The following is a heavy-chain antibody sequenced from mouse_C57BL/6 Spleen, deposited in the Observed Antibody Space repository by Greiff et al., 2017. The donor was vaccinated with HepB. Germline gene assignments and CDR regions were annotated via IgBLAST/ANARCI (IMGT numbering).Heavy chain of an antibody. CDR1: GYTFTSYW. CDR2: IDPSDSYT. CDR3: ARRLQYYYAMDY. V-gene: IGHV1-69*01. Sequence: VQLQQSGAELVMPGASVKLSCKASGYTFTSYWMHWVKQRPGQGLEWIGEIDPSDSYTNYNQKFKGKSTLTVDKSSSTAYMQLSSLTSEDSAVYYCARRLQYYYAMDYWGQGTSVTVSS. J-gene: IGHJ4*01.